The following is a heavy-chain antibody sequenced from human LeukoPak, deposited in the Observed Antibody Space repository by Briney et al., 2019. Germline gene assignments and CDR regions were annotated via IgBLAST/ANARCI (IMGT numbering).Heavy chain of an antibody. CDR1: GGSLSGDY. D-gene: IGHD6-6*01. Sequence: ASETLSLTCAVYGGSLSGDYLSWIRQPPGKGLEWIGEINQSGSISYNPSLKSRVTISVDTSKNQFSLKVTSVTAADTGVYYCATGDVAARLGHWGQGTLVTVPS. J-gene: IGHJ5*02. V-gene: IGHV4-34*01. CDR2: INQSGSI. CDR3: ATGDVAARLGH.